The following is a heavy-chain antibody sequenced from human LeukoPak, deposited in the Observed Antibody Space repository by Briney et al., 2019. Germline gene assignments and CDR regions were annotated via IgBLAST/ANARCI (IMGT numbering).Heavy chain of an antibody. CDR1: GYTFTGYY. CDR2: INPNSGGT. V-gene: IGHV1-2*02. J-gene: IGHJ4*02. Sequence: ASVKVSCKASGYTFTGYYMHWVRQAPGQGLEWMGWINPNSGGTNYAQKFQGRVTMTRDTSISTAYMELSRLRSDDTAVYYCARAPYSGSYYYFDYWGQGTLVTVSS. D-gene: IGHD1-26*01. CDR3: ARAPYSGSYYYFDY.